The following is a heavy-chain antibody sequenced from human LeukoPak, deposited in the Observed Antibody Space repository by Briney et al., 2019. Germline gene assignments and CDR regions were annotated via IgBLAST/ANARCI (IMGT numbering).Heavy chain of an antibody. Sequence: GGSLRLSCAASGFTFSTYAMGWVRQAPGKGLEWVSAISTGYSTYYADSVKDRFIISRDNSKNTLFLQMNSLRAEDTAVYYCAKDLAYIRFDNWGQGTLVTVSS. CDR2: ISTGYST. CDR1: GFTFSTYA. D-gene: IGHD1-1*01. CDR3: AKDLAYIRFDN. V-gene: IGHV3-23*01. J-gene: IGHJ4*02.